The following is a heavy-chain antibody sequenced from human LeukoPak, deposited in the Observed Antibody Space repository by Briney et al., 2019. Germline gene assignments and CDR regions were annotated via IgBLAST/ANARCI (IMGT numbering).Heavy chain of an antibody. CDR1: GGSISSSSYY. CDR2: IYYSGST. J-gene: IGHJ4*02. CDR3: AAEQYSSGWYEFDY. D-gene: IGHD6-19*01. V-gene: IGHV4-39*07. Sequence: SETLSLTCTVSGGSISSSSYYWGWIRQPPGKGLEWIGSIYYSGSTYYNPSLKSRVTISVDTSKNQFSLKLSSVTAADTAVYYCAAEQYSSGWYEFDYWGQGTLVTVSS.